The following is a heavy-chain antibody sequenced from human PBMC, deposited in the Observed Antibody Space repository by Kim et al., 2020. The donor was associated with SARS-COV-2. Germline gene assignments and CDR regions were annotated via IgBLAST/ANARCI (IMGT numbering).Heavy chain of an antibody. D-gene: IGHD6-13*01. Sequence: SETLSLTCTVSGGSMSSSSYYWGWFRQPPGKGLEWIGAIYYTGTTHYNPSLKSRVTVSVDTSKNQFSLKLSSVTAADTAVYYCARHMGLPAAPTDYWGQGTLVTVSS. CDR1: GGSMSSSSYY. V-gene: IGHV4-39*01. CDR2: IYYTGTT. CDR3: ARHMGLPAAPTDY. J-gene: IGHJ4*02.